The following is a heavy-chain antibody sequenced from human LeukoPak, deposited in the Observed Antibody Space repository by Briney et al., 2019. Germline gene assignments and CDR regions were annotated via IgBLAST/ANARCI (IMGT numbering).Heavy chain of an antibody. D-gene: IGHD6-13*01. J-gene: IGHJ4*02. CDR1: GFTFSSYS. Sequence: PGGSLRLSCAASGFTFSSYSMNWVRQAPGKGLEWVSSISSSSSYIYYADSVKGRFTISRDNAKNSLYLQMNSLRAEDTALYYCAKDWAPSGIAAAGTLFDYWGQGTLVTVSS. CDR3: AKDWAPSGIAAAGTLFDY. CDR2: ISSSSSYI. V-gene: IGHV3-21*04.